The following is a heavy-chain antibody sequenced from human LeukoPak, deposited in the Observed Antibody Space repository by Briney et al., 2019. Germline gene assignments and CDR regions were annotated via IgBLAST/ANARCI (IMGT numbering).Heavy chain of an antibody. J-gene: IGHJ4*02. D-gene: IGHD7-27*01. V-gene: IGHV3-21*01. CDR1: GFIFNSYN. Sequence: GGSLRLSCAASGFIFNSYNMNWVRQAPGKGLEWVSSISGSRSYMYYADSVKGRFTISRDNAKTSLYLQMNSLRAEDTAVYYCARDPGDFALDWGQGTLVSVST. CDR3: ARDPGDFALD. CDR2: ISGSRSYM.